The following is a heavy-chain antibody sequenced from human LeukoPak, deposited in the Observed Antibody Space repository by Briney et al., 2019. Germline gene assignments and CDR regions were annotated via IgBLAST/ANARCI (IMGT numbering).Heavy chain of an antibody. V-gene: IGHV4-59*01. CDR3: ARANYYDSSGYYTFDY. CDR1: GGSISSYY. J-gene: IGHJ4*02. CDR2: IYYSGST. D-gene: IGHD3-22*01. Sequence: SETLTLTCTVSGGSISSYYWSWIRQPPGKGLEWIGYIYYSGSTNYNPSLKSRVTISVDTSKNQFSLKLSSVTAADTAVYYCARANYYDSSGYYTFDYWGQGTLVTVSS.